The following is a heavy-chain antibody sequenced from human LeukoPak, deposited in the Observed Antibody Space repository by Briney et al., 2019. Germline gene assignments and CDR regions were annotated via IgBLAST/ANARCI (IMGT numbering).Heavy chain of an antibody. CDR3: ARAGYGDSDFDY. J-gene: IGHJ4*02. CDR1: GGSISSSSYY. D-gene: IGHD4-17*01. CDR2: IYHSGNT. Sequence: SETLSLTCTVSGGSISSSSYYWVWIRQPPGKGLEWIGTIYHSGNTYYNPSLKSRVTISVDTPKNQFSLKLNSVTAADTAVYYCARAGYGDSDFDYWGQGTLVTVSS. V-gene: IGHV4-39*07.